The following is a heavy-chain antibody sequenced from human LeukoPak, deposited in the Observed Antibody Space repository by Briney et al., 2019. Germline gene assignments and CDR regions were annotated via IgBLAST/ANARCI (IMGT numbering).Heavy chain of an antibody. CDR3: ARDRQYCSSVSCYPDYFDC. J-gene: IGHJ4*02. D-gene: IGHD2-2*01. V-gene: IGHV3-33*01. CDR2: IWYDGSYK. CDR1: GFTFTSYG. Sequence: GGSLRLSCAASGFTFTSYGMHWVRQAPGKGLEWVAIIWYDGSYKYYADSVKGRFTISRDNSKNTLYLQMNSLRAEDTAVYYCARDRQYCSSVSCYPDYFDCWGQGTLVTVSS.